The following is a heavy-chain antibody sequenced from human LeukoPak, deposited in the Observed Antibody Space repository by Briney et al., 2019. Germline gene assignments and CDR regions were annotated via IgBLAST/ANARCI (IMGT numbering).Heavy chain of an antibody. CDR1: GFTFSGYS. V-gene: IGHV3-21*01. Sequence: PGGSLRLSCAASGFTFSGYSMNWVRQAPGKGLEWVSSISSSGIYIYYADSVKGRFTMSGDNARNSLYLQMNSLRAEDTAVYYCARADIAYCGGDCYLGDYWGQGTLVTVSS. D-gene: IGHD2-21*02. CDR3: ARADIAYCGGDCYLGDY. CDR2: ISSSGIYI. J-gene: IGHJ4*02.